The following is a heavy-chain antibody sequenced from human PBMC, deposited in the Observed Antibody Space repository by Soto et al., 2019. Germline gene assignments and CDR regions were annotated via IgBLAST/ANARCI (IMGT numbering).Heavy chain of an antibody. J-gene: IGHJ4*02. CDR1: GGSISSSNW. Sequence: SETLSLTCTVSGGSISSSNWWTWVRQAPGKGLEWIGYMYHSGSPYYNPSLKSRVTISIDRSKNQFSLKLSSVTAADTAVYYCARRYGYSFDYWGQGTLVTVSS. V-gene: IGHV4-4*02. D-gene: IGHD1-1*01. CDR2: MYHSGSP. CDR3: ARRYGYSFDY.